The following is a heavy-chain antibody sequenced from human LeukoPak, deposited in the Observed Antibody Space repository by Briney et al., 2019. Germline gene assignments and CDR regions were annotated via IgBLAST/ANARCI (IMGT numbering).Heavy chain of an antibody. CDR1: GVSIKDYY. CDR3: AGVFSGSRPFEV. Sequence: PSESLSLTRSVWGVSIKDYYWNELRQSPGKGLEGMVFIYYRESTNNNPSLKSRITTSLDTTRKQFSLTLSSVTAADTAIYYCAGVFSGSRPFEVWGQGILVTVSS. J-gene: IGHJ4*02. D-gene: IGHD3-10*01. CDR2: IYYREST. V-gene: IGHV4-59*01.